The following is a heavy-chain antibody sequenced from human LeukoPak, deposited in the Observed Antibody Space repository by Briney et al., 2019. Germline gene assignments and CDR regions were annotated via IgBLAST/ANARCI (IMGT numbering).Heavy chain of an antibody. D-gene: IGHD2-15*01. CDR1: GGAFSSYA. J-gene: IGHJ3*02. CDR2: IIPIFGTA. V-gene: IGHV1-69*05. Sequence: ASVKVSCKASGGAFSSYAISWVRQAPGQGLEWMGRIIPIFGTANYAQKFQGRVTITTDESTSTAYMELSSLRSEDTAVYYCARERVGYCSGGSCYGDDAFDNWGQGTMVTVSS. CDR3: ARERVGYCSGGSCYGDDAFDN.